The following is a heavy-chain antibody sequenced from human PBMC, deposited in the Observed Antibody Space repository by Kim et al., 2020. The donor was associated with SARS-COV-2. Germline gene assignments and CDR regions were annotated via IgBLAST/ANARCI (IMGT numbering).Heavy chain of an antibody. D-gene: IGHD3-22*01. V-gene: IGHV3-21*01. CDR1: SFTFRSYS. CDR2: ISSSSTYI. J-gene: IGHJ4*03. CDR3: VSDYVDYYDSSVRGYF. Sequence: GGSLRLSCTTSSFTFRSYSMNWVRQAPGKGLEWVASISSSSTYIYHADPVKGRFTISRDNARESLYLYMTSLRADDTAVYYCVSDYVDYYDSSVRGYF.